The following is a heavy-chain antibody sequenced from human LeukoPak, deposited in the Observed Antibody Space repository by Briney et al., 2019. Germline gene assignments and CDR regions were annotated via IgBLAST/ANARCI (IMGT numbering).Heavy chain of an antibody. CDR3: ARANGWYTAEYFQH. V-gene: IGHV3-7*01. CDR1: GFTFSSYW. Sequence: GGSLRLSCAASGFTFSSYWMSWVRQAPGKGLEWVANIKQDGSGKYYVDSVKGRFTISRDNAKNSLYLQMNSLRAEDTAVYYCARANGWYTAEYFQHWGQGTLVTVSS. CDR2: IKQDGSGK. J-gene: IGHJ1*01. D-gene: IGHD6-19*01.